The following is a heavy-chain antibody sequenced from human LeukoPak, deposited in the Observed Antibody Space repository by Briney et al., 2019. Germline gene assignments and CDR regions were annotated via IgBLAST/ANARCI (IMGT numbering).Heavy chain of an antibody. CDR2: ISGSGGST. V-gene: IGHV3-23*01. J-gene: IGHJ3*02. CDR1: GFTFSSYA. CDR3: AKDLSIVVVVAASFDI. Sequence: GGSLRLSCAASGFTFSSYAMSWVRQAPGKGLEWVSAISGSGGSTYYADSVKGRFTISRDNSKNTLYLQMNSLRAEDTAVYYCAKDLSIVVVVAASFDIWGQGTMVTVSS. D-gene: IGHD2-15*01.